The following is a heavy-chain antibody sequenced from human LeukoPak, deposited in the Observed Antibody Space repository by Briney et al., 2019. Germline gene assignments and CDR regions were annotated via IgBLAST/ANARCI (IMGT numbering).Heavy chain of an antibody. Sequence: PGGSLSLSCAASGLTFSNYWMHWVRQAPGKGLVWFSRIKSDGSSATYADSVKGRFTISRDNAKYTLYLQMNGLRAEDTAVYYCTRTPSSSWLYYFDYWGQGTLLTVSS. CDR2: IKSDGSSA. J-gene: IGHJ4*02. CDR3: TRTPSSSWLYYFDY. CDR1: GLTFSNYW. D-gene: IGHD6-13*01. V-gene: IGHV3-74*01.